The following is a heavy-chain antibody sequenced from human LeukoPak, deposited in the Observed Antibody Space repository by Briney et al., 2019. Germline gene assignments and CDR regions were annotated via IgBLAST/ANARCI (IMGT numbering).Heavy chain of an antibody. V-gene: IGHV3-23*01. D-gene: IGHD3-22*01. Sequence: GGSLRLSCAASGFTFSSFAMIWVRQAPGKGLEWVSGISGSGGDTYYADSVKGRFTVSRDNSKSTLHLQMTSLRAEDTAVYFCAKVRFDSSGYYYTYYYYGMDVWGQGTTVTVSS. J-gene: IGHJ6*02. CDR1: GFTFSSFA. CDR2: ISGSGGDT. CDR3: AKVRFDSSGYYYTYYYYGMDV.